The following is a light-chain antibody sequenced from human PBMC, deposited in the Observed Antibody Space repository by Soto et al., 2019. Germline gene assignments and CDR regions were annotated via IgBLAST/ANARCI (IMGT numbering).Light chain of an antibody. CDR3: QQRGVWPPLST. V-gene: IGKV3-11*01. Sequence: EIVLTQSPATLPLSPGERATLSCRASQSVCSYLAWYQQKPGQAPSLLIYDASNRATGIPARFSGSGSGTDLARTISRLEPENFGGSYCQQRGVWPPLSTFVQGTKLEIK. CDR2: DAS. CDR1: QSVCSY. J-gene: IGKJ2*01.